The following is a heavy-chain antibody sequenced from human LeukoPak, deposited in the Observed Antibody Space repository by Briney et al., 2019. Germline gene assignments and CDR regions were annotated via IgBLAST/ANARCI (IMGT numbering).Heavy chain of an antibody. J-gene: IGHJ4*02. CDR2: IIPIFGTA. V-gene: IGHV1-69*05. D-gene: IGHD3-10*01. Sequence: SSVKVSCKASGGTFSSYAISWVRQAPGQGLEWMGRIIPIFGTANYAQKFQGRVTITTDESTSTAYMELSSLRSEDTAVYYCARVSYYYGSEAPYYFDYWGQGTLVTVSS. CDR3: ARVSYYYGSEAPYYFDY. CDR1: GGTFSSYA.